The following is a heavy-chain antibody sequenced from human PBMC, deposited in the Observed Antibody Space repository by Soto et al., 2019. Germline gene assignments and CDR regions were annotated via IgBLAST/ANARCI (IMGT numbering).Heavy chain of an antibody. CDR2: ISYDGSNK. V-gene: IGHV3-30-3*01. CDR3: AREWLLRQYIDY. D-gene: IGHD3-22*01. CDR1: GFTFSSYA. J-gene: IGHJ4*02. Sequence: GGSLRLSCAASGFTFSSYAMHWVRQAPGKGLEWVAVISYDGSNKYYADSVKGRFTISRDNSKNTLYLQMNSLGAEETAVYYCAREWLLRQYIDYWGQGTLVAVSS.